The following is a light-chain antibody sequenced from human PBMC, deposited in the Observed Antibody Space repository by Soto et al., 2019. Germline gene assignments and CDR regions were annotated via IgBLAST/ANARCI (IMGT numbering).Light chain of an antibody. CDR2: SAS. J-gene: IGKJ4*01. CDR1: QSVFSN. CDR3: QQYHNWPPLT. V-gene: IGKV3-15*01. Sequence: EIVMTQSPAFLSVSPGERVILSCRASQSVFSNLAWYQQKPGQAPRLLIYSASARVTGIPARFSGSGSGTEFTITISSLQSEDFAVYYCQQYHNWPPLTFGGGTKVDIK.